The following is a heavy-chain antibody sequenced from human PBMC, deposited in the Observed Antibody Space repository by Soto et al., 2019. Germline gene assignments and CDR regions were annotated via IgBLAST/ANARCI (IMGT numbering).Heavy chain of an antibody. D-gene: IGHD6-19*01. CDR2: IYYSGST. CDR3: ARQVLRIEVPLGMDV. V-gene: IGHV4-39*01. CDR1: GGSISSSSYY. Sequence: SETLSLTCTVSGGSISSSSYYWGWIRQPPGKGLEWIGSIYYSGSTYYNPSLKSRVTISVDTSKNQFSLKLSSVTAADTAVYYCARQVLRIEVPLGMDVWGQGTTVTVSS. J-gene: IGHJ6*02.